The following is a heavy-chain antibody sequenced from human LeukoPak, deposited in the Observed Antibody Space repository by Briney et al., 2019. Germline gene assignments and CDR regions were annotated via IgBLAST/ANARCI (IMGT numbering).Heavy chain of an antibody. D-gene: IGHD3-22*01. CDR3: ARENDYYDSSGSHAPGMDV. CDR2: ISSSGSTI. Sequence: PGGSLRLSCAASGFTFSSYEMNWVRQAPGKGLERVSYISSSGSTIYYADSVKGRFTISRDNAKNSLYLQMNSLRAEDTAVYYCARENDYYDSSGSHAPGMDVWGQGTTVTVSS. J-gene: IGHJ6*02. CDR1: GFTFSSYE. V-gene: IGHV3-48*03.